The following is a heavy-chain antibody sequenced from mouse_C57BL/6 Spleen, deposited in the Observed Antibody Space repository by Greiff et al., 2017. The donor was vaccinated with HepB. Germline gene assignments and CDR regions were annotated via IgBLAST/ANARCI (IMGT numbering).Heavy chain of an antibody. CDR3: ARGGSNYAFDY. CDR2: IYPRDGST. V-gene: IGHV1-85*01. Sequence: VMLVESGPELVKPGASVKLSCKASGYTFTSYDINWVKQRPGQGLEWIGWIYPRDGSTKYNEKFKGKATLTVDTSSSTAYMELHSLTSEDSAVYFCARGGSNYAFDYWGQGTTLTVSS. J-gene: IGHJ2*01. D-gene: IGHD2-5*01. CDR1: GYTFTSYD.